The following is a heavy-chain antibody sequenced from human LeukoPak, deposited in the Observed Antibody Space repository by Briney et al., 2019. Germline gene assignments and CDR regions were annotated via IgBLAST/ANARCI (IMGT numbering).Heavy chain of an antibody. Sequence: GGSLRLSCAASGFTFSSYEMNWVRQAPGKGLEWVSYISSSGSTIYYADSVKGRFTISRDNAKNSLYLQMNSLRAEDTAVYYCARVLSDYDFWSGYRPSSSDYWGQGTLVPVSS. CDR2: ISSSGSTI. CDR3: ARVLSDYDFWSGYRPSSSDY. CDR1: GFTFSSYE. V-gene: IGHV3-48*03. D-gene: IGHD3-3*01. J-gene: IGHJ4*02.